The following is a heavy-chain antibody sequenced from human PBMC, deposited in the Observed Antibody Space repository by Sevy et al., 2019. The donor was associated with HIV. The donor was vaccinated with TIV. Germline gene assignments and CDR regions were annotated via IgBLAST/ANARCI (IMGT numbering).Heavy chain of an antibody. CDR3: AREGCTRPHDY. D-gene: IGHD2-8*01. CDR1: GFTFSKYS. V-gene: IGHV3-23*01. Sequence: GGSLRLSCVAYGFTFSKYSMSWVRQPPGKGLEWVSTLSFGCGEINYADSVKGRFTISRDNSKRSVYLQMNNLRPEDTAVYYCAREGCTRPHDYWGQGTLVTVSS. J-gene: IGHJ4*02. CDR2: LSFGCGEI.